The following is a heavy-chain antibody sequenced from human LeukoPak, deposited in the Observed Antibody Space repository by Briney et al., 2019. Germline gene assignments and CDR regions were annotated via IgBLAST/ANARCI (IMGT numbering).Heavy chain of an antibody. J-gene: IGHJ4*02. CDR1: GFTFSSYA. V-gene: IGHV3-23*01. Sequence: GGSLRLSCAASGFTFSSYAMSWVRQAPGKGLEWVSGISGSGGSTYYADSVKGRFTISRDNSKNTLYVQMNSLRAEDTALYYCAKSVGSGSYYNNDCWGQGTLVTVSS. CDR2: ISGSGGST. D-gene: IGHD3-10*01. CDR3: AKSVGSGSYYNNDC.